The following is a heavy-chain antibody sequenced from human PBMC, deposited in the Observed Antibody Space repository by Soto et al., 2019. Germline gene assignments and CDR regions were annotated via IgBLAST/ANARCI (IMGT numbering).Heavy chain of an antibody. Sequence: QVQLVQSGAEVKKPGASVKVSCKASGYTFTGYYMHCVRQAPGQGLEWMGWINPNSGGTNYAQKFQGRVTMTRDTSISTAYMELSRLRSDDTAVYYCARGYCSGGSCYEGDWFDPWGQGTLVTVSS. CDR2: INPNSGGT. CDR3: ARGYCSGGSCYEGDWFDP. D-gene: IGHD2-15*01. J-gene: IGHJ5*02. V-gene: IGHV1-2*02. CDR1: GYTFTGYY.